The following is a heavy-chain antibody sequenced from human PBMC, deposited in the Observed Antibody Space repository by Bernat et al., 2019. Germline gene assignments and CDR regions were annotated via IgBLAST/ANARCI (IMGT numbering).Heavy chain of an antibody. CDR2: IYYSWST. Sequence: QVQLQESGPGLVKPSQTLSLTCTVSGGSISSGDYYWSWIRQPPGKGLEWIGYIYYSWSTYYNPSLKSRVTISVDTSKSQFSLKLSSVTAADTAVYYCARDGAVVTPYYYYGMDVWGQGTTVTVSS. D-gene: IGHD4-23*01. CDR1: GGSISSGDYY. CDR3: ARDGAVVTPYYYYGMDV. V-gene: IGHV4-30-4*01. J-gene: IGHJ6*02.